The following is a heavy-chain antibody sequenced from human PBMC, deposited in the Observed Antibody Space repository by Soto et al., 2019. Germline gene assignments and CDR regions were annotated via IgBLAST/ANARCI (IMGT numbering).Heavy chain of an antibody. CDR2: INGDYGNT. CDR3: ARCIQGDYYYGMDV. J-gene: IGHJ6*02. V-gene: IGHV1-18*01. CDR1: GYTFYSHS. Sequence: QVQLVQSGPEVRKPGASVKVSCKASGYTFYSHSISWVRQAPGQGLEWMGRINGDYGNTQYAQKFRGRVTMTTDTSTTTVYMELTNLRSDDTAVYYCARCIQGDYYYGMDVWGQGTTVTVSS. D-gene: IGHD5-18*01.